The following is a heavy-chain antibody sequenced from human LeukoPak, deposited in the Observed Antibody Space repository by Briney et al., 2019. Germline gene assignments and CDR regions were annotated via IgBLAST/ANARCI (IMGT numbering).Heavy chain of an antibody. J-gene: IGHJ4*02. D-gene: IGHD5-12*01. CDR2: IYYSGST. Sequence: SETLSLTCTVSGGSISSSSYYWGWIRQPPGKGLEWIGSIYYSGSTYYNPSLKSRVTISVDTSKNQFSLKLSSVTAADTAVYYCARRFRGEVASTFDYWGQGTLVTVSS. CDR3: ARRFRGEVASTFDY. CDR1: GGSISSSSYY. V-gene: IGHV4-39*07.